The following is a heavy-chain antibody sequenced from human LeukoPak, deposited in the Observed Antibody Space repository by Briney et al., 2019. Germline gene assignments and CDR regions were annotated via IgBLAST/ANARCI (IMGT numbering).Heavy chain of an antibody. J-gene: IGHJ4*02. CDR1: GFTFNNYA. Sequence: PGGSLRLSCAASGFTFNNYAMSWARQAPGKGLEGVSVISGSGANTYYADSVKGRFTITRDNSKNTLYLHMNSLRAEDTAVYYCANEVHHFDYWGQGTLVTVSS. CDR2: ISGSGANT. CDR3: ANEVHHFDY. D-gene: IGHD1-1*01. V-gene: IGHV3-23*01.